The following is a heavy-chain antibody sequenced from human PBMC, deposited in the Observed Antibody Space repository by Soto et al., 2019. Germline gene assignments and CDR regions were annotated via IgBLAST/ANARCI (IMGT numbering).Heavy chain of an antibody. V-gene: IGHV4-34*01. J-gene: IGHJ6*02. CDR2: INHSGST. CDR1: GGSFSCYY. Sequence: SETLSLTCAVYGGSFSCYYWSWIRQPPGKGLEWIGEINHSGSTNYNPSLKSRVTISVDTSKNQFSLKLSSVTTADTAVYYCARGYGFRGWRGMDVWGQGTTVTVSS. D-gene: IGHD3-10*01. CDR3: ARGYGFRGWRGMDV.